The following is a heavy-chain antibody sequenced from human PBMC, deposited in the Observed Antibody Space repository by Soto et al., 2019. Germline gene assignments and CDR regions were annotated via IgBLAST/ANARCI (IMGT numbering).Heavy chain of an antibody. J-gene: IGHJ4*02. CDR1: GGSISSYY. Sequence: QVQLQESGPGLVKPSETLSLTCTVSGGSISSYYWSWIRQPPGKGLEWIGYIYYSGSTNYNPSLRSRVTISVDTSKNQFSLNLSSVTAADTAVYSCARNYGGNVDYWGQGTLVTVSS. D-gene: IGHD4-17*01. CDR3: ARNYGGNVDY. V-gene: IGHV4-59*08. CDR2: IYYSGST.